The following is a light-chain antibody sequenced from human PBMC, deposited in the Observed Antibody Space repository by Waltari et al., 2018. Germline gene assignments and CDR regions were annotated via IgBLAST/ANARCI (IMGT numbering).Light chain of an antibody. Sequence: QSVLTPAPSASGTPGRRVTIPCSGSSSNTESNTVNWYQPLPGTAPKLLIYSNNQRPSGVPDRFSGSKSGTSASLAISGLQSEDEAEYSCAVWDDSLSGVVFGGGTKLTVL. CDR1: SSNTESNT. CDR3: AVWDDSLSGVV. J-gene: IGLJ2*01. V-gene: IGLV1-44*01. CDR2: SNN.